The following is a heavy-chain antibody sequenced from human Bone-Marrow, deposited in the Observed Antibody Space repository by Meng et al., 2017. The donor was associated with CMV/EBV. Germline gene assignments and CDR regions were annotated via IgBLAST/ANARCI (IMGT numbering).Heavy chain of an antibody. J-gene: IGHJ6*02. CDR3: ARDVSPRSSAYFAVYYFYALDV. V-gene: IGHV3-20*04. CDR2: INWNGGST. CDR1: GFTLDDYG. D-gene: IGHD2/OR15-2a*01. Sequence: GESLKISCAASGFTLDDYGMSWVRQAPGKGLEWVSGINWNGGSTGYADSVKGRFTISRDNAKNSLYLQMNSLRAEDTAIYYCARDVSPRSSAYFAVYYFYALDVWGQGTTVTVSS.